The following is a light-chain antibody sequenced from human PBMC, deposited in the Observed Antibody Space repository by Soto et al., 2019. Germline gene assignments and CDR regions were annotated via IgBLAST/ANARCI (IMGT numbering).Light chain of an antibody. V-gene: IGLV2-14*01. CDR3: SSFTSSMTNV. J-gene: IGLJ1*01. CDR2: DVT. Sequence: QSVLTQPASGSGFPGQSITISCTGTSSDVGGYNSVSWYQQHPGKAPKLILYDVTDRPSGVSYRFSGSKSGNTASLTISGLQAADEADYFCSSFTSSMTNVFGSGTKVTVL. CDR1: SSDVGGYNS.